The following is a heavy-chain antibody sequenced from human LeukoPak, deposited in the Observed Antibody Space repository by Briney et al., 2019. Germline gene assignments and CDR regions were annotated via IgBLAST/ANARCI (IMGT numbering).Heavy chain of an antibody. CDR2: IYYSGST. D-gene: IGHD1-14*01. J-gene: IGHJ4*02. CDR1: GGSISSGDYY. Sequence: PSQTLSLTCTVSGGSISSGDYYWSWIRQPPGKGLEWIGYIYYSGSTYYNPSLKSRVTISVDTSKNQFSLKLSSVTAADTAVYYCAREXGXTTKDFDYWGQGTLVTVSS. V-gene: IGHV4-30-4*01. CDR3: AREXGXTTKDFDY.